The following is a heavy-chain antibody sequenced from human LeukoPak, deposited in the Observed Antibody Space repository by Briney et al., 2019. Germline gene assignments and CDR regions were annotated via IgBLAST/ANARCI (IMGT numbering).Heavy chain of an antibody. CDR3: ARDLQYCSSTSCYASYFDY. Sequence: GGSLRLSCAASGFTFSSYSMNWVRQAPGKGLEWVSFISSSSTYIYYADSVKGRFTISRDNAKNSLYLQMNSLRAEDTAVYYCARDLQYCSSTSCYASYFDYWGQGTLVTVSS. CDR1: GFTFSSYS. D-gene: IGHD2-2*01. J-gene: IGHJ4*02. V-gene: IGHV3-21*01. CDR2: ISSSSTYI.